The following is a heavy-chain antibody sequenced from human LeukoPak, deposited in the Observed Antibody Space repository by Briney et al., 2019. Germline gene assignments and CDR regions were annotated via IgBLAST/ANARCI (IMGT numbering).Heavy chain of an antibody. J-gene: IGHJ4*02. CDR1: GFTVSNMY. D-gene: IGHD4/OR15-4a*01. CDR3: ARRAGAYSHPYDY. Sequence: GGSLRLSCAASGFTVSNMYMTWVRQAPGKGLEWVSLIYGDGRTSYADSVKGRCTISRDNSKNTLYLQMNSLRAEDTAVYYCARRAGAYSHPYDYWGQGTLVTVSS. CDR2: IYGDGRT. V-gene: IGHV3-53*01.